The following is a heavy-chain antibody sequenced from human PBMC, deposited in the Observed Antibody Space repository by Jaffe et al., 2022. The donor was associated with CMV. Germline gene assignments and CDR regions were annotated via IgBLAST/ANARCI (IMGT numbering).Heavy chain of an antibody. Sequence: QVQLVESGGGVVQPGRSLRLSCAASGITFSNYGMHWVRQAPGKGLEWVALISYDGRNKYSRDSVMGRFTISRDNSKNTLYLQMNSLRDEDTAVYYCYTQGSPVSYWGQGTLVTVSS. CDR2: ISYDGRNK. CDR1: GITFSNYG. CDR3: YTQGSPVSY. V-gene: IGHV3-30*03. J-gene: IGHJ4*02. D-gene: IGHD3-16*01.